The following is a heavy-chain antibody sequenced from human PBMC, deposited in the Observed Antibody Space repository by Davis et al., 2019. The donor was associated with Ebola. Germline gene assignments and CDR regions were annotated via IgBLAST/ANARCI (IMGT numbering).Heavy chain of an antibody. J-gene: IGHJ5*02. D-gene: IGHD1-26*01. V-gene: IGHV4-59*06. CDR2: IYYSGST. CDR3: AREDSGSYPDYNWFDP. CDR1: GGSISSYY. Sequence: SETLSLTCTVSGGSISSYYWSWIRQHPGKGLEWIGYIYYSGSTYYNPSLKSRVTISVDTSKNQFSLKLSSVTAADTAVYYCAREDSGSYPDYNWFDPWGQGTLVTVSS.